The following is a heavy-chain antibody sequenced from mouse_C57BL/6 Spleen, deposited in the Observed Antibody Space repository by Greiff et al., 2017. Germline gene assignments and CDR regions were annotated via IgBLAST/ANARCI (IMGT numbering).Heavy chain of an antibody. CDR1: GFNIKDYY. V-gene: IGHV14-1*01. D-gene: IGHD1-1*01. J-gene: IGHJ3*01. Sequence: VQLKQSGAELVRPGASVKLSCTASGFNIKDYYMHWVKQRPEQGLEWIGRIDPEDGDTEYAPKFQGKATMTADTSSNTAYLQLSSLTSEDTAVYYCTTSHGSSPFAYWGQGTLVTVSA. CDR2: IDPEDGDT. CDR3: TTSHGSSPFAY.